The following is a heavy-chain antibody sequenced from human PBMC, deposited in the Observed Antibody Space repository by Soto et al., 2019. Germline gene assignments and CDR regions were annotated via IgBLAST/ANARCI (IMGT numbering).Heavy chain of an antibody. CDR2: MNPNSGNT. D-gene: IGHD3-22*01. V-gene: IGHV1-8*01. Sequence: ASVKVSCKASGYTFTSYDINWVRQATGQGLEWMGWMNPNSGNTGYAQKFQGRLTMTRNTSISTAYMELSSLTSEDTAVYYCARDSFAGYYPPLDYWGQGTLVTVSS. J-gene: IGHJ4*02. CDR1: GYTFTSYD. CDR3: ARDSFAGYYPPLDY.